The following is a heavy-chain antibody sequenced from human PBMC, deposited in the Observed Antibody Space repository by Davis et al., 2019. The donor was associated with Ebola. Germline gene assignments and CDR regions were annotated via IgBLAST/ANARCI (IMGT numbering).Heavy chain of an antibody. V-gene: IGHV1-69*13. CDR3: AKDTALDAFDI. D-gene: IGHD5-18*01. Sequence: AASVKVSCKASGGTFSSYAISWVRQAPGQGLEWMGGIIPIFGTANYAQKFQGRVTITADESTSTAYMELSSLRSEDTAVYYCAKDTALDAFDIWGQGTMVTVSS. J-gene: IGHJ3*02. CDR1: GGTFSSYA. CDR2: IIPIFGTA.